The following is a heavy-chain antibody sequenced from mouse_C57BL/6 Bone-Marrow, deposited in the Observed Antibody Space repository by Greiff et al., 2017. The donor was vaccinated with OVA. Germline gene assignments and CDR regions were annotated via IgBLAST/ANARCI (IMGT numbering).Heavy chain of an antibody. CDR1: GYTFTSYW. CDR2: IDPSDSET. Sequence: QVQLQQPGAELVRPGSSVTLSCKASGYTFTSYWMHWVKQRPIQGLEWIGNIDPSDSETHYNQKFKDKATLTVDKSSSTAYMQLSSLTSEDSAVYYCARSDLSYYSNYEGFAYWGQGTLVTVSA. J-gene: IGHJ3*01. D-gene: IGHD2-5*01. CDR3: ARSDLSYYSNYEGFAY. V-gene: IGHV1-52*01.